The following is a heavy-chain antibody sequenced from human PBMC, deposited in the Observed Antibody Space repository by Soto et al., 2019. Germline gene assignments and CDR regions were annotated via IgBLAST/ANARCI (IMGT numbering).Heavy chain of an antibody. Sequence: QVQLVESGGGVVQPGRSLRLSCAASGFTFSSYGMHWVRQAPGKGLEWVAVIWYDGSNKYYADSVKGRFTISRDNSXNXRXXQMNSLRAEDTAVYYCARGNGVDTAMGTPGSYFDLWGRGTLVTVSS. CDR2: IWYDGSNK. J-gene: IGHJ2*01. V-gene: IGHV3-33*01. CDR3: ARGNGVDTAMGTPGSYFDL. D-gene: IGHD5-18*01. CDR1: GFTFSSYG.